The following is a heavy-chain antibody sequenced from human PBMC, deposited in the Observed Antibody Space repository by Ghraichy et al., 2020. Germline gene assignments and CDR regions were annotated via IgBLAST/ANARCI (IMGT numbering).Heavy chain of an antibody. CDR1: GFTFRTYA. CDR2: ITDNGGTT. D-gene: IGHD3/OR15-3a*01. CDR3: AKFARDWPNEYLQH. V-gene: IGHV3-23*01. Sequence: LNISCAASGFTFRTYAMSWVRQAPGKGLEWVSAITDNGGTTYDAESVKGRFTISRDNSKNTLFLQMNSLRGEDTAVYYCAKFARDWPNEYLQHWGQGALVTVSS. J-gene: IGHJ1*01.